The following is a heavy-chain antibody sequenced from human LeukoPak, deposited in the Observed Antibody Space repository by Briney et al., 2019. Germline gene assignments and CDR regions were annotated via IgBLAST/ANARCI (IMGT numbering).Heavy chain of an antibody. CDR2: IIIIISDI. CDR1: GFTFSSYS. D-gene: IGHD4-17*01. CDR3: ATVTDDYGDYSAFDI. Sequence: GGSLRLSCAASGFTFSSYSMNWVRQAPGKGLEWVSSIIIIISDIYNADSVKGRFTISRDTAKNSLYLQMNSLRAEDTAVYYCATVTDDYGDYSAFDIWGQGTIVTVSS. V-gene: IGHV3-21*01. J-gene: IGHJ3*02.